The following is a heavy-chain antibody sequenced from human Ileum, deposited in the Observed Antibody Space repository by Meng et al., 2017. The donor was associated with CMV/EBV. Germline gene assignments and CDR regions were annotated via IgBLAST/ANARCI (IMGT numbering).Heavy chain of an antibody. J-gene: IGHJ3*01. Sequence: SLKISCAASGFVFDDYDMHWVRQAPGKGLEWVAGITWDSDDIAYADSVKGRFTISRDNAKNSLHLQMNSLGPEDTALYFCVKAITPNNWGNDVFDVWGQGTVVTVSS. CDR2: ITWDSDDI. CDR3: VKAITPNNWGNDVFDV. V-gene: IGHV3-9*01. D-gene: IGHD7-27*01. CDR1: GFVFDDYD.